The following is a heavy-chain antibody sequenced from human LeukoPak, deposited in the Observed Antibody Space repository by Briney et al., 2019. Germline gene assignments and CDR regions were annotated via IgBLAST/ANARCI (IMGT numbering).Heavy chain of an antibody. CDR3: ARKSGSYFGY. Sequence: GGSLRLSCAASGFTFSSYAMSWVRQAPGKGLEWVSVIYSGGSTYYADSVKGRFTISRDNSKNTLYLQMNSLRAEDTAVYYCARKSGSYFGYWGQGTLVTVSS. J-gene: IGHJ4*02. CDR2: IYSGGST. CDR1: GFTFSSYA. V-gene: IGHV3-23*03. D-gene: IGHD1-26*01.